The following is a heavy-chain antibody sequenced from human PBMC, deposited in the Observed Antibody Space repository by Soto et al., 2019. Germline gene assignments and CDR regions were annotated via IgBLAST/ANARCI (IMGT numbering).Heavy chain of an antibody. D-gene: IGHD2-2*01. J-gene: IGHJ3*02. Sequence: PSETLSLTCTVSGASLSGYYWGWIRQSAGRGLEYIGHIYSSGSTNYNPSLKSRLTMSRDTSESQFSLRLNSMTAADTAVYYCARGSDAFAFDIWGQGTMVTVSS. CDR3: ARGSDAFAFDI. CDR2: IYSSGST. CDR1: GASLSGYY. V-gene: IGHV4-4*07.